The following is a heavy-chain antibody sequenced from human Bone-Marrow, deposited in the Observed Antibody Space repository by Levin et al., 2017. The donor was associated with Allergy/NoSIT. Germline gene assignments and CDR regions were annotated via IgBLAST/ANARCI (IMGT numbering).Heavy chain of an antibody. Sequence: GGSLRLSCAASGFTFDDYAMHWVRQTPGKGLEWVSGINWNSVSVGYTDSVKGRFIISRDNAKTSLYLQMNGLRPEDTALYFCTRDSDSSFPSQYNVFDPWGRGTLVTVSS. J-gene: IGHJ5*02. D-gene: IGHD6-6*01. CDR3: TRDSDSSFPSQYNVFDP. CDR2: INWNSVSV. CDR1: GFTFDDYA. V-gene: IGHV3-9*01.